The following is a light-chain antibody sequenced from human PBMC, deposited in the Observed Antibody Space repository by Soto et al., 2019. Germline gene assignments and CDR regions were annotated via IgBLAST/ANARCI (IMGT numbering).Light chain of an antibody. J-gene: IGKJ1*01. CDR2: AAS. CDR1: QDIGTY. V-gene: IGKV1-39*01. Sequence: DIQMTQSPSSLSASIGDSVIITCRASQDIGTYLNWYQHKPGKAPKHLIYAASSLQTGVPSRFTGSGSGTEFTLTISSLQPDDFATYYCQQYIRYSWTFGQGTKVEIK. CDR3: QQYIRYSWT.